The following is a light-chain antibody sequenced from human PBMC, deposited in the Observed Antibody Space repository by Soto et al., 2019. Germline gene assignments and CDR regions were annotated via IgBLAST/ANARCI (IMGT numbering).Light chain of an antibody. V-gene: IGKV3-20*01. CDR2: DAS. J-gene: IGKJ4*01. CDR1: QSVRSNY. Sequence: EIVLTQSPDTLSLSPGERATLSCRASQSVRSNYLARYRQKPGQAPRFLIYDASSRATGIPDRFSGSGSGTDFTLTISRPEPEDFAVYYCQQYGSSPLTFGGGTKVEIK. CDR3: QQYGSSPLT.